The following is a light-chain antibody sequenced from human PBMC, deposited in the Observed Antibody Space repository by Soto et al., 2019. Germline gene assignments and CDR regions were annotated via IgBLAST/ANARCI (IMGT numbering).Light chain of an antibody. V-gene: IGLV2-23*01. CDR2: EGT. Sequence: QSALTQPASVSGSPGQSITIPCTGTSSDVGGYNLVSWFQQHPGKAPKLLICEGTKRPSGVSNRFAGSKSGNTASLTISGLQAEDEADYYCCSYAAGSTPVLFGGGTKLTVL. CDR3: CSYAAGSTPVL. J-gene: IGLJ2*01. CDR1: SSDVGGYNL.